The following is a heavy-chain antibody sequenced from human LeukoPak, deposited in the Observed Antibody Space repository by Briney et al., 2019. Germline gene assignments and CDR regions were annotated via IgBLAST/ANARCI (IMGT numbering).Heavy chain of an antibody. CDR3: ARDGATFLDP. D-gene: IGHD5-12*01. CDR1: GYTFIDYY. J-gene: IGHJ5*02. CDR2: INPSGGST. Sequence: AASVKVSCKASGYTFIDYYIHRVRQAPGQGLEWMGIINPSGGSTTYTQKFQGRVTMTRDMSTSTVYMEVSSLRSEDTAIYYCARDGATFLDPWGQGTLVTVSS. V-gene: IGHV1-46*01.